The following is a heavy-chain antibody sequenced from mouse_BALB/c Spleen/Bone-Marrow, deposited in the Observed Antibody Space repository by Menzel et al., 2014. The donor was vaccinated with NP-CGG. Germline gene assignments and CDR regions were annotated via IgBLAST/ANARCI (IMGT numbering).Heavy chain of an antibody. CDR3: ARYDGYFDY. D-gene: IGHD2-3*01. J-gene: IGHJ2*01. CDR1: GYAFTDYL. Sequence: VQLQQSGAELVRPGTSVKVSCKASGYAFTDYLTEWLKQRPGQGLEWIGVINPGSGSTNYKEKFKDKATLTADKSSSTAYMQLSSLTSDDSAVFFCARYDGYFDYWGQGTILTVSS. V-gene: IGHV1-54*01. CDR2: INPGSGST.